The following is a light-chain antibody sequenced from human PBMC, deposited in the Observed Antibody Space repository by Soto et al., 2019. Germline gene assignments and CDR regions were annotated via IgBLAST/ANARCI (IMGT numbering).Light chain of an antibody. Sequence: QSVLTQPPSASGTPGQRVTISCSGSSTNIRNDDVYWYQQFPGTTPTLLIYRNDRRPSGVPVRFSGSKSGTSASLAISGLGYEDDADYYCAAWDDLLSGVFGGGTKVTVL. CDR2: RND. V-gene: IGLV1-47*01. CDR3: AAWDDLLSGV. J-gene: IGLJ3*02. CDR1: STNIRNDD.